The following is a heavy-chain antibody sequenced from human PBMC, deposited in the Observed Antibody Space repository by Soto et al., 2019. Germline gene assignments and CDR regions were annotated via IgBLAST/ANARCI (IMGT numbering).Heavy chain of an antibody. D-gene: IGHD2-8*01. CDR2: INHSGST. J-gene: IGHJ4*02. CDR3: GRGNIVLMLYAAFEF. CDR1: GGSFSGYY. V-gene: IGHV4-34*01. Sequence: PSDTLSLTCAVYGGSFSGYYWSWIRQPPGKGLEWIGEINHSGSTKYNPSLKSLVTISLDTSNNQFSLNLSSVTAADTATYDCGRGNIVLMLYAAFEFWGQGTLVNVSS.